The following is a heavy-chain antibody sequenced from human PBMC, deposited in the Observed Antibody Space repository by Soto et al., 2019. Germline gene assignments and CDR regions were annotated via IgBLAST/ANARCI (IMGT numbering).Heavy chain of an antibody. CDR2: ISGSGDTT. Sequence: EVRLVESGGGLVQPGGSLRLSCAASGITISNYPMSWLRQAPGKGLDWVSGISGSGDTTYYADSAKGRFTISTDITRNYLGLPLESLRVEDAALYLGVKDNGGYPSTAPHWGQGTLVTVSP. CDR1: GITISNYP. J-gene: IGHJ4*02. CDR3: VKDNGGYPSTAPH. D-gene: IGHD4-17*01. V-gene: IGHV3-23*04.